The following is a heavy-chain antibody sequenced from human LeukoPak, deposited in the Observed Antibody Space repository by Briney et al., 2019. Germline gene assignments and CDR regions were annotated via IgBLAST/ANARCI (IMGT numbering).Heavy chain of an antibody. D-gene: IGHD3-22*01. CDR2: MNPNSGNT. CDR3: ARGMGSGSYSAAYYFDY. Sequence: GASVKVSCKASGYTFTSYDFNWVRQATGQGLGWMGWMNPNSGNTGYAQKFQGRVTMTRNTSISTAYMELSSQRSEDTAVYYCARGMGSGSYSAAYYFDYWGQGTLVTVSS. CDR1: GYTFTSYD. J-gene: IGHJ4*02. V-gene: IGHV1-8*01.